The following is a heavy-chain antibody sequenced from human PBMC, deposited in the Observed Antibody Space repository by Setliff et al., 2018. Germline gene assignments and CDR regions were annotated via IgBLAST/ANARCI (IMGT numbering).Heavy chain of an antibody. Sequence: SETLSLTCTVSGDSISIDDYYWSWIRQPPGKGLEWIGYIYYRGSPYYNPSLQRRVTISVDTSKNQFSLKLSSVTAADTAVYYCAREAYRYGAGSYWSVSYYYYCMDVWGQGTTVTVSS. CDR3: AREAYRYGAGSYWSVSYYYYCMDV. D-gene: IGHD3-10*01. CDR1: GDSISIDDYY. CDR2: IYYRGSP. J-gene: IGHJ6*02. V-gene: IGHV4-30-4*01.